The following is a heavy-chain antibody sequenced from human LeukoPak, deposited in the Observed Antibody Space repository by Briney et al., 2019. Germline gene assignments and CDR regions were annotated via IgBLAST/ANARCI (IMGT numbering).Heavy chain of an antibody. V-gene: IGHV3-64*01. CDR3: ARAITNYGYIFDY. CDR2: ISSNGGST. Sequence: GGSLRLSCAASGFTFSSYAMHWVRQAPGKGLEYVSAISSNGGSTYYANSVKGRFTISRDNSKNSLSLQMNSLRAEDPAVYYCARAITNYGYIFDYWGQGTLVTVSS. CDR1: GFTFSSYA. D-gene: IGHD5-18*01. J-gene: IGHJ4*02.